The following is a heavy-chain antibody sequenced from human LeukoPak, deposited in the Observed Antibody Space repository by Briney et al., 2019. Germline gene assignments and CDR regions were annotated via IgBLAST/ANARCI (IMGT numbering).Heavy chain of an antibody. Sequence: PSESLTLPCITPGPSISNYWCSCIPNPPPKVLQWTVYVFDIGGSNYNPSLKSRVTISVVTSHKQISLKLRPVTAAHTPLYYFARGYSRSWTYFDYCGPGTLVTVPS. CDR2: VFDIGGS. J-gene: IGHJ4*02. D-gene: IGHD6-13*01. CDR1: GPSISNYW. V-gene: IGHV4-59*01. CDR3: ARGYSRSWTYFDY.